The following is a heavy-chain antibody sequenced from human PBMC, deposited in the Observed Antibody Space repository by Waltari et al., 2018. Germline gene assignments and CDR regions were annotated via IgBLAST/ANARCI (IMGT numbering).Heavy chain of an antibody. V-gene: IGHV4-4*02. Sequence: QLQQSRPGLVIPSGTLSPICPVSGDSMSSTYWWSWVRQAPGKGLEWIGQVHGSGRTNYNPSFAGRVTMSLDTAAYHFALKLTSATAADTALYFCARDRGRVLYLDTWGQGTLVTVSP. CDR1: GDSMSSTYW. CDR2: VHGSGRT. D-gene: IGHD2-15*01. J-gene: IGHJ4*02. CDR3: ARDRGRVLYLDT.